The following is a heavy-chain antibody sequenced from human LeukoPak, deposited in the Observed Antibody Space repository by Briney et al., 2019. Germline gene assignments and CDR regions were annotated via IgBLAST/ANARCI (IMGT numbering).Heavy chain of an antibody. J-gene: IGHJ4*02. CDR3: ATDLLHYDFWSGQGY. D-gene: IGHD3-3*01. V-gene: IGHV1-24*01. CDR2: FDPEDGET. Sequence: ASVKVSCKVSGYTLTELSMHWVRQAPGKGLEWMGGFDPEDGETIYAQKFQGRVTMTEDTSTDTAYMELSSLRSEDTAVYYCATDLLHYDFWSGQGYWGQGTLVTVSS. CDR1: GYTLTELS.